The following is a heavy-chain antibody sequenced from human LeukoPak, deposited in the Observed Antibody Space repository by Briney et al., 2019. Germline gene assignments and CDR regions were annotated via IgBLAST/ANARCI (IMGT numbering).Heavy chain of an antibody. Sequence: GRSLRLSCAASGFTFSSYGMHWVRQAPGKGLVWVSRIKSDGSSTIYADSVKGRFTISRDNAKNTLFLQMSSLRVEGTAVYYCAGSFSSNWFDPWGQGTLVTVSS. CDR2: IKSDGSST. CDR3: AGSFSSNWFDP. V-gene: IGHV3-74*01. CDR1: GFTFSSYG. J-gene: IGHJ5*02. D-gene: IGHD3-10*01.